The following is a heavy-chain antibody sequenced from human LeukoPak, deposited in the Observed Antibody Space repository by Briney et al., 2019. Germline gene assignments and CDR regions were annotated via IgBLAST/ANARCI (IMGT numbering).Heavy chain of an antibody. CDR3: AGGTYYDILTGWNWFDP. Sequence: ASVKVSCKASGYTFTSYDINWVRQATGQGLGWMGWMNPNSGNTGYAQKFQGRVTMTRNTSISTAYMELSSLRSEDTAVYYCAGGTYYDILTGWNWFDPWGQGTLVTVSS. D-gene: IGHD3-9*01. CDR2: MNPNSGNT. J-gene: IGHJ5*02. CDR1: GYTFTSYD. V-gene: IGHV1-8*01.